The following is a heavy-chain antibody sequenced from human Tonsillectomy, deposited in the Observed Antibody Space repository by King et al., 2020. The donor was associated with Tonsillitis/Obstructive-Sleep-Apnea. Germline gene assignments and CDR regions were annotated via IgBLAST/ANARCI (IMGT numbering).Heavy chain of an antibody. CDR2: ISDDGSTK. D-gene: IGHD2/OR15-2a*01. V-gene: IGHV3-30*01. CDR3: ARDISSAEFDY. CDR1: GFTLSSYA. J-gene: IGHJ4*02. Sequence: QLVQSGGGVVQPGRSLRLSCAASGFTLSSYAMHWVRQAPGKGLEWVADISDDGSTKYYADSVKGRFTISRDNSKNTLYLQMNSLRAEDTAVYYCARDISSAEFDYWGQGTLVTVSS.